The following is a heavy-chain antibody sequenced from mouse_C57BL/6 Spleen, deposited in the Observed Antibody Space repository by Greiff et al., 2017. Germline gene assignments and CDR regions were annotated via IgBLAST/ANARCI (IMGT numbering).Heavy chain of an antibody. CDR1: GFTFSSYA. J-gene: IGHJ1*03. Sequence: DVKLVESGGGLVKPGGSLKLSCAASGFTFSSYAMSWVRQTPEKRLEWVATISDGGSYTYYPDNVKGRFTISRENAKNNLYLQMSHLKSEDTAMYYCARYYYGPSYWYFDVWGTGTTVTVSS. CDR2: ISDGGSYT. D-gene: IGHD1-1*01. CDR3: ARYYYGPSYWYFDV. V-gene: IGHV5-4*03.